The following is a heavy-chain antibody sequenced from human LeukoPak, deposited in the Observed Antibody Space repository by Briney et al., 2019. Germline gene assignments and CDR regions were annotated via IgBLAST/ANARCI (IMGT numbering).Heavy chain of an antibody. Sequence: ASVKVSCKASGYTFTSYDINWVRQATGQGLEWMGWMNPNSGNTGYAQKFQGRVTMTRNTSIGTAYMELSSLRSEDTAVYHCARGLGYYGSGSYSYWGQGTLVTVSS. D-gene: IGHD3-10*01. CDR3: ARGLGYYGSGSYSY. CDR1: GYTFTSYD. CDR2: MNPNSGNT. J-gene: IGHJ4*02. V-gene: IGHV1-8*01.